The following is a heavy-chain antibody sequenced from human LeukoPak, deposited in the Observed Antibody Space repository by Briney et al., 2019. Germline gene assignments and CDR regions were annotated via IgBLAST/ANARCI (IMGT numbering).Heavy chain of an antibody. CDR2: INWNGGST. Sequence: GGSLRLSCAASGFTFDDYGMSWVRQAPGKGLEWVSGINWNGGSTGYADSMKGRFTISRDNAKNSLYLQMNSLRAEDTALYYCARAWFSAAGGGYFDYWGQGTLVTVSS. CDR3: ARAWFSAAGGGYFDY. J-gene: IGHJ4*02. V-gene: IGHV3-20*04. D-gene: IGHD6-13*01. CDR1: GFTFDDYG.